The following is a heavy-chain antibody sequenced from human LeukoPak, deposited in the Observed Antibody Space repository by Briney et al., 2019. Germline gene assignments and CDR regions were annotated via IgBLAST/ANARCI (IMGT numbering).Heavy chain of an antibody. J-gene: IGHJ5*02. CDR2: ISYGNI. CDR3: ARDKAHSYGRYFDP. D-gene: IGHD5-18*01. V-gene: IGHV4-59*01. CDR1: GGSISTYY. Sequence: SETLPLTCSVAGGSISTYYWNWIRQTPGKGLEWIGHISYGNIDYNPSLKSRVTISVDTSKNQFSLKLTSVTAADTAVYYCARDKAHSYGRYFDPWGQGALVIVSS.